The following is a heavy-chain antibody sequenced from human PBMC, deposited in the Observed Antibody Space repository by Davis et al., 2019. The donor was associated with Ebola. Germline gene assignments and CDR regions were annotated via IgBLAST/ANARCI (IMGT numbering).Heavy chain of an antibody. CDR3: ARDGYYYDSSGYYTIIDY. Sequence: ASVKVSCKASGYTFTNYGITWVRQAPGQGLEWMGWINPHNGNTNYAQNVQGRVTITRDTSASTAYMELSSLRSEDTAVYYCARDGYYYDSSGYYTIIDYWGQGTLVTVSS. CDR2: INPHNGNT. V-gene: IGHV1-18*04. CDR1: GYTFTNYG. J-gene: IGHJ4*02. D-gene: IGHD3-22*01.